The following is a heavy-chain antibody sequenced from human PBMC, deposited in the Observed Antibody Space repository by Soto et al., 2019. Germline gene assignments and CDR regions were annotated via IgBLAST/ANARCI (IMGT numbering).Heavy chain of an antibody. Sequence: SETLSLTCTVSGGSISSYYWSWIRQPPGEGLEWIGYIYYSGSTNYNPSLKSRVTISVDTSKNQFSLKLSSVTAADTAVYYCATMPSGRSWFHCDYRAQRTLVTVSS. V-gene: IGHV4-59*01. CDR1: GGSISSYY. J-gene: IGHJ4*02. CDR3: ATMPSGRSWFHCDY. CDR2: IYYSGST. D-gene: IGHD1-26*01.